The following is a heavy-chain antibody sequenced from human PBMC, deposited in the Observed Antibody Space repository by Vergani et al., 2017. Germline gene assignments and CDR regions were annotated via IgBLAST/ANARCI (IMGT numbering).Heavy chain of an antibody. Sequence: QVQLVQSGAEVKKPGSSVKVSCKASGGTFSSYAISWLRQAPGQGLEWMGRIIPILGTANYAQKFQERVPITADESTSAAYMELSSLRYEGTAVYYWARAKSGPGKRVRWGPDYDFWSGDPSDAYYYMDVWGKGTTVTVSS. V-gene: IGHV1-69*11. J-gene: IGHJ6*03. CDR2: IIPILGTA. D-gene: IGHD3-3*01. CDR3: ARAKSGPGKRVRWGPDYDFWSGDPSDAYYYMDV. CDR1: GGTFSSYA.